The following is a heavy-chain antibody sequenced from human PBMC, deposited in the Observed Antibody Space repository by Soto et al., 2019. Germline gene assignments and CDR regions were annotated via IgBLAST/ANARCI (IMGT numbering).Heavy chain of an antibody. J-gene: IGHJ5*02. CDR2: ISAYNGNT. Sequence: ASVKVSCKASGYTFTSYCISWVRPAPGQGLEWMGWISAYNGNTNYAQKLQGRVTMTTDTSTSTAYMELRSLRSDDTAVYYCARDRAVAGLFDPWGQGTLVNVSS. D-gene: IGHD6-19*01. V-gene: IGHV1-18*04. CDR3: ARDRAVAGLFDP. CDR1: GYTFTSYC.